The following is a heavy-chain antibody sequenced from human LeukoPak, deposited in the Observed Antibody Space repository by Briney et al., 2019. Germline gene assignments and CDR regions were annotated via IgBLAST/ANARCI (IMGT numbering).Heavy chain of an antibody. CDR2: IKQGGSEK. D-gene: IGHD3-16*01. Sequence: GGSLRLSCVLCGFLFSIYLVQGVRPAPEKGVEGVANIKQGGSEKYYVDSVKGRFSISRDNDKQSLYLQMNSLRAEDTAVYYCARALSHCLDYWGQGNLVTVSS. CDR3: ARALSHCLDY. V-gene: IGHV3-7*01. CDR1: GFLFSIYL. J-gene: IGHJ4*02.